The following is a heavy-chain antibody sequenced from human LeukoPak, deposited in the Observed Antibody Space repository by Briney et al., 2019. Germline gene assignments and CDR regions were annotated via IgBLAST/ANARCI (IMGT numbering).Heavy chain of an antibody. V-gene: IGHV4-39*07. D-gene: IGHD1-26*01. CDR3: AISPLYSGSYYYMDV. Sequence: SETLSLTCSVSGGSISSSSHSWGWIRQSPGKGLEWVGSIYYSGSTFYNPSLKSRVTISVDRSKNQFSLKLSSVTAADTAVYYCAISPLYSGSYYYMDVWGKGTTVTISS. CDR2: IYYSGST. J-gene: IGHJ6*03. CDR1: GGSISSSSHS.